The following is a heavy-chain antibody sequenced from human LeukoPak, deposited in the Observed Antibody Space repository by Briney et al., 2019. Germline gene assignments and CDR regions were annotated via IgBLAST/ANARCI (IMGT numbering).Heavy chain of an antibody. Sequence: PGGSLRLSCAASGFTFSSYSMNWVRQAPGKGLEWVSSISSSSSYIYYADSVKGRFTISRDNSKNTLYLQMNSLRAEDTAVYYCARDEIVGATTGEDYWGQGTLVTVSS. V-gene: IGHV3-21*01. CDR1: GFTFSSYS. J-gene: IGHJ4*02. D-gene: IGHD1-26*01. CDR3: ARDEIVGATTGEDY. CDR2: ISSSSSYI.